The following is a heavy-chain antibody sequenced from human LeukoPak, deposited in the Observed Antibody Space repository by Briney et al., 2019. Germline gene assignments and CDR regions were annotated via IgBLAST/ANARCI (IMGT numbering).Heavy chain of an antibody. CDR3: ARLKVEKATIGWLDH. CDR1: GFTFSNYG. Sequence: PRGSLRLSCAASGFTFSNYGMHWVRQAPGKGLEWVAVIRYAGTNKYYADSVRGRFTIARDNSKNTLYLQMNSLRADDTAVYYCARLKVEKATIGWLDHWGQGTLVTVSS. D-gene: IGHD5-24*01. V-gene: IGHV3-33*01. CDR2: IRYAGTNK. J-gene: IGHJ5*02.